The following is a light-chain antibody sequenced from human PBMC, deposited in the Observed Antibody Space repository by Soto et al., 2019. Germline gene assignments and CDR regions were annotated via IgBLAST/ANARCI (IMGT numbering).Light chain of an antibody. V-gene: IGLV2-11*01. CDR2: DVS. Sequence: QPALTQPRSVSGSPGQSVTISCTGTSSVVGGYNYVSWYQQHPGKAPKLMIYDVSKRPSGVPDRFSGSKSGNTASLTISGLQAEDVADYYCCSYAGSYTYVFGTGTQLTVL. CDR3: CSYAGSYTYV. J-gene: IGLJ1*01. CDR1: SSVVGGYNY.